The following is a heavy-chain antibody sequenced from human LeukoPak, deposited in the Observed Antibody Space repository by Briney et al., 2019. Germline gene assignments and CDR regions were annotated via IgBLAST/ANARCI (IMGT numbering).Heavy chain of an antibody. CDR2: ISSSSTDI. D-gene: IGHD6-6*01. Sequence: GGSLRLSCAASGFTFSAYTMTWVRQAPGKGLEWVSSISSSSTDIYYADSVEGRFTISRDNAKNSLYLQMNGLRAEDTAVYYCAREGPAARGVYYFDYWGQGTLVTVSS. V-gene: IGHV3-21*01. CDR3: AREGPAARGVYYFDY. CDR1: GFTFSAYT. J-gene: IGHJ4*02.